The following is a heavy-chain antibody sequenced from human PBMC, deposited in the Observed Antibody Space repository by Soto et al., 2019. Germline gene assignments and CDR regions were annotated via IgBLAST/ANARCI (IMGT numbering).Heavy chain of an antibody. J-gene: IGHJ4*02. CDR2: IYSDGST. CDR3: VRTTVSYYFDY. V-gene: IGHV4-38-2*01. Sequence: SETLSLTCVVSGYSISTAFYWGFIRQPPGKVLEWIGYIYSDGSTYYNPSLKTRVTMSVDTSKNQFSLKLSSVTAADTAVYFCVRTTVSYYFDYWGQGALVTVSS. CDR1: GYSISTAFY. D-gene: IGHD4-17*01.